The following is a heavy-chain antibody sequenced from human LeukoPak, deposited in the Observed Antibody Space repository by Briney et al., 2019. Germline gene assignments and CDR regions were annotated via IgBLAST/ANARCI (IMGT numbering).Heavy chain of an antibody. J-gene: IGHJ4*02. Sequence: GGSLRLSCAASVFTFSSYAMSWVRQAPGKGVEWVSAISGSGGSTYYADSVKGRFTISRDNAENTLYLQMNTLRADDTAVYYCAREKQQRGFDYWGQGTLVTVSS. CDR1: VFTFSSYA. D-gene: IGHD6-13*01. V-gene: IGHV3-23*01. CDR3: AREKQQRGFDY. CDR2: ISGSGGST.